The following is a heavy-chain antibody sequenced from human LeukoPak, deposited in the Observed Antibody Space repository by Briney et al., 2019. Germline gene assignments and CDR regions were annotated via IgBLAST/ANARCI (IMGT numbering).Heavy chain of an antibody. CDR3: ARAPPLQLWFVSDVYS. V-gene: IGHV3-48*03. CDR1: GFSMSNSE. Sequence: GSLRLSCEMSGFSMSNSEMHWVRQAPGKGLEWISYISSGGGTIYYADSVKGRFTISRDNARKSLYLQMNSLRVDDTALYYCARAPPLQLWFVSDVYSWGQGTLVTVS. D-gene: IGHD5-18*01. CDR2: ISSGGGTI. J-gene: IGHJ5*02.